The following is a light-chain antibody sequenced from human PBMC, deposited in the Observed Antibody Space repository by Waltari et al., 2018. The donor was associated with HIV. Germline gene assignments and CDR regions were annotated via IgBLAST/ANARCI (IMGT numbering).Light chain of an antibody. CDR1: DSDCGLYTF. Sequence: AVTQPASVSGLPGQSTTISCTAADSDCGLYTFVSWYQQHSCKPPKLILYDVDSRASGVSDRFSGSMSDNTASLTISGLRAEDEAHYYCASFTGDNTVMFGGGTEVTVL. CDR3: ASFTGDNTVM. J-gene: IGLJ3*02. CDR2: DVD. V-gene: IGLV2-14*03.